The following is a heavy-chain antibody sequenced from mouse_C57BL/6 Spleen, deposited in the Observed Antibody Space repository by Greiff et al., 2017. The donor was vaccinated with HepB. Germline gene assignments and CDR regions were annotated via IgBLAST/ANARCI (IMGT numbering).Heavy chain of an antibody. CDR3: ARAPRGYFDY. J-gene: IGHJ2*01. Sequence: QVQLKQPGAELVMPGASVKLSCKASGYTFTSYWMHWVKQRPGQGLEWIGEIDPSDSYTNYNQKFKGKSTLTVDKSSSTAYMQLSSLTSEDSAVYYCARAPRGYFDYWGQGTTLTVSS. CDR2: IDPSDSYT. CDR1: GYTFTSYW. V-gene: IGHV1-69*01.